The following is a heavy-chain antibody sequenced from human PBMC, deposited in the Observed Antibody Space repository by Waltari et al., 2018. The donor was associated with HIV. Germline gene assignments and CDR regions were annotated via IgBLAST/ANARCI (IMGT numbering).Heavy chain of an antibody. J-gene: IGHJ6*02. Sequence: QVQLVQSGAEVKKPGSSVKVSCKASGGTFSSYAISWVRQAPGQGLEWMGGIIPSVGTANYAQKFQGRVTITADESTSTAYMELSSLRSEDTAVYYCAGGKDRRPINYYYGMDVWGQGTTVTVSS. CDR2: IIPSVGTA. D-gene: IGHD6-25*01. CDR1: GGTFSSYA. V-gene: IGHV1-69*01. CDR3: AGGKDRRPINYYYGMDV.